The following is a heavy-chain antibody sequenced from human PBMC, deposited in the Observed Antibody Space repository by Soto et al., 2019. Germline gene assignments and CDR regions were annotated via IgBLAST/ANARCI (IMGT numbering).Heavy chain of an antibody. J-gene: IGHJ6*02. CDR1: GGSFSGYY. Sequence: SETLSLTCAVYGGSFSGYYWSWIRQPPGKGLEWIGEINHSGSTNYNPSLKSRVTISVDTSKNQFSLKLSFVTAADTAVYYCARGRRLDFWSGYSFYYYYGMDVWGQGTTVTVSS. D-gene: IGHD3-3*01. CDR2: INHSGST. CDR3: ARGRRLDFWSGYSFYYYYGMDV. V-gene: IGHV4-34*01.